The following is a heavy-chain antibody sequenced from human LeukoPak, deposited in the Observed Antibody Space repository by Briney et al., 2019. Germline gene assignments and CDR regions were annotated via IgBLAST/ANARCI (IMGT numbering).Heavy chain of an antibody. V-gene: IGHV4-31*03. CDR2: IYYSGST. CDR1: GGSISSGNYY. Sequence: SETLSLTCTVSGGSISSGNYYWSWIRQHPGKGLEWIGYIYYSGSTYFNPSLKSRVTISVGTSKNQFSLKLSSVTAADTAVYYCARDTYYCSSTICYPVLAFGIWGQGTMVTVSS. CDR3: ARDTYYCSSTICYPVLAFGI. J-gene: IGHJ3*02. D-gene: IGHD2-2*01.